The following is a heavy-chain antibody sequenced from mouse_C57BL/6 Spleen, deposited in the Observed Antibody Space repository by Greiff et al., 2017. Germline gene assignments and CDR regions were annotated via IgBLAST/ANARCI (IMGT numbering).Heavy chain of an antibody. CDR1: GYTFTDYN. D-gene: IGHD1-1*01. Sequence: VQLKQSGPELVKPGASVKIPCKASGYTFTDYNMAWVKQSHGKSLEWIGDINPNNGGTIYNQKFKGKATLTVDKSSSTAYMELRSLTSEDTAVYYCARFSITTDYFDYWGQGTTLTVSS. CDR3: ARFSITTDYFDY. V-gene: IGHV1-18*01. J-gene: IGHJ2*01. CDR2: INPNNGGT.